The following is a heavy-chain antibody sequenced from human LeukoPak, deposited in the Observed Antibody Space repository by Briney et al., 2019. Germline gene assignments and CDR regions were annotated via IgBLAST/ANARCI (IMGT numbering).Heavy chain of an antibody. D-gene: IGHD5-18*01. CDR1: GFTFSSYS. Sequence: GGSLRLSCAASGFTFSSYSMTWVRQAPGKGLEWVSFMTSSSTYIYHADSVKGRFTISRDNAKNSLYLQMNSLRAEDAAVYYCARVRGSSYPFIDYWGQGTLVTVSS. CDR3: ARVRGSSYPFIDY. J-gene: IGHJ4*02. V-gene: IGHV3-21*01. CDR2: MTSSSTYI.